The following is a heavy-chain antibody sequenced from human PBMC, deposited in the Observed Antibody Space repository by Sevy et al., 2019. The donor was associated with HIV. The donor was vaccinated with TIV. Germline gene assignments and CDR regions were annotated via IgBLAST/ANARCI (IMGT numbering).Heavy chain of an antibody. Sequence: ASVKVSCKASGYTFTSYYMHWVRQAPGQGLEWMGIINPSGGSTSYAQKFQGRVTMTRDTSTSTVYMELSSLRSEDTAVYYCARSFYCSGGGCYSYYYYGMDVWGQGTTVTVSS. CDR1: GYTFTSYY. D-gene: IGHD2-15*01. V-gene: IGHV1-46*01. CDR2: INPSGGST. J-gene: IGHJ6*02. CDR3: ARSFYCSGGGCYSYYYYGMDV.